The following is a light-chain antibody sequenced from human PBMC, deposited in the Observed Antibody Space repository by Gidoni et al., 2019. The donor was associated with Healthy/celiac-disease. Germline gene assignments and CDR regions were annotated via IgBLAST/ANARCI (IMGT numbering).Light chain of an antibody. CDR1: QSISSW. CDR3: QQYNSYSCS. Sequence: DIQMTQSPSTLSASVRDRVTITCRASQSISSWLAWYQQKPGKAPKLLIYKASSLESGVPSRFSGSGSGTEFTLTISSLQPDDFATYYCQQYNSYSCSFXQXTKLEIK. V-gene: IGKV1-5*03. J-gene: IGKJ2*04. CDR2: KAS.